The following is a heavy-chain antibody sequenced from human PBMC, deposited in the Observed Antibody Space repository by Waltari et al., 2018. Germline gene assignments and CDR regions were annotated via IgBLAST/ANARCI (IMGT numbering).Heavy chain of an antibody. V-gene: IGHV1-8*02. CDR3: ARATGYSSGWSDY. CDR1: GVTFSSYA. D-gene: IGHD6-19*01. CDR2: MNPNSGNT. Sequence: QVQLVQSGAEVQKPGSSVTVSCKASGVTFSSYAIRWVLQAPGQGLEWMGWMNPNSGNTGYAQKFQGRVTMTRNTSISTAYMELSSLRSEDTAVYYCARATGYSSGWSDYWGQGTLVTVSS. J-gene: IGHJ4*02.